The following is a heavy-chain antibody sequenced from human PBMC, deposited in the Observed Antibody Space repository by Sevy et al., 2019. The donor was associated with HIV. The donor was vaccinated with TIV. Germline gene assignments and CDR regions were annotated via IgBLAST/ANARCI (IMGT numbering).Heavy chain of an antibody. J-gene: IGHJ4*02. V-gene: IGHV3-15*01. CDR3: ASHRVDTAMVNPDY. Sequence: GSLRLSCAASGFTFSNAWMSWVRQAPGKGLEWVGRIKSKTDGGTTDYAAPVKGRFTISRDDSRNTLYLQMNSLKTEDTVVYYCASHRVDTAMVNPDYWGQGTLVTVSS. CDR2: IKSKTDGGTT. CDR1: GFTFSNAW. D-gene: IGHD5-18*01.